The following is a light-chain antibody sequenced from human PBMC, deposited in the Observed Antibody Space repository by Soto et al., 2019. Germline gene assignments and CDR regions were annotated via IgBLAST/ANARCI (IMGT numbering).Light chain of an antibody. J-gene: IGLJ2*01. CDR3: SSYTSSSTLVV. CDR1: SSDVGGYNY. V-gene: IGLV2-14*01. Sequence: QSVLTQPASVSGSPGQSITISCTGTSSDVGGYNYVSWYQQHPGKAPKLMIYDVSNRPSGVSNRFSGSKSGNTASLTISGLQAEDEADYYGSSYTSSSTLVVFGRGTKLTVL. CDR2: DVS.